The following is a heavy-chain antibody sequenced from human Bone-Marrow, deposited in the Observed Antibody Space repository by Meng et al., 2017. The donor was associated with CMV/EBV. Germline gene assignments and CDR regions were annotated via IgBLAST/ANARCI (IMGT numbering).Heavy chain of an antibody. V-gene: IGHV4-31*02. J-gene: IGHJ5*02. D-gene: IGHD3-3*01. CDR1: VYY. Sequence: VYYWSCIRQHTGKGLQWIGYVYYSGSTYHHASLKSRVAISVDTSKNQFSLKLSSVTAADTAVYYCARVLTYYDFWSGGPGVGWFDPWGQGTLVTVSS. CDR3: ARVLTYYDFWSGGPGVGWFDP. CDR2: VYYSGST.